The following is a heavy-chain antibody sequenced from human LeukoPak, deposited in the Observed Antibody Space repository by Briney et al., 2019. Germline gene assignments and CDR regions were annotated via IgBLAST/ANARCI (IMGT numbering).Heavy chain of an antibody. V-gene: IGHV4-39*01. CDR2: IYYSGST. D-gene: IGHD6-19*01. Sequence: SECLSLTCTVSGGSISSSSYYWGWIRQPPGKGLEWIGSIYYSGSTYYNPSLKSRVTISVDTSKNQFSLKLSSVTAADTAVYYCARTSSGWFKHSGYWGQGTLVTVSS. J-gene: IGHJ4*02. CDR3: ARTSSGWFKHSGY. CDR1: GGSISSSSYY.